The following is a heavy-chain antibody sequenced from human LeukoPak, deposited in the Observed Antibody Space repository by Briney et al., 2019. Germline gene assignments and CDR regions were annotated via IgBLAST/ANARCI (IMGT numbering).Heavy chain of an antibody. CDR1: GGTFSSYA. CDR2: IIPIFGTA. V-gene: IGHV1-69*13. Sequence: SVNVSCKASGGTFSSYAISWVRQAPGQGLEWMGGIIPIFGTANYAQKFQGRVTITADESTSTAYMELSSLRSEDTAVYYCAREPGGSSVWFDPWGQGTLVTVSS. D-gene: IGHD2-15*01. CDR3: AREPGGSSVWFDP. J-gene: IGHJ5*02.